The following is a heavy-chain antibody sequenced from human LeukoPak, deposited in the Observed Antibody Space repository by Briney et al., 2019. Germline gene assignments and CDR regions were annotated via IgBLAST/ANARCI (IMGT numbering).Heavy chain of an antibody. D-gene: IGHD2-2*01. V-gene: IGHV4-31*03. CDR2: IYYSGST. CDR1: GGSISSGGYY. J-gene: IGHJ5*02. CDR3: ARDRFPGYCSSTSCYLGYNWFDP. Sequence: SETLSLTCTVSGGSISSGGYYWSWIRQHPGTGLEWIGYIYYSGSTYYNPSLKSRVTISVDTSKNQFSLKLSSVTAADTAVYYCARDRFPGYCSSTSCYLGYNWFDPWGQGTLVTVSS.